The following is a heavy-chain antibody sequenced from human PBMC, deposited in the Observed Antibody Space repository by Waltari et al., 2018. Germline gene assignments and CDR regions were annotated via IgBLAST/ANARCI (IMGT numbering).Heavy chain of an antibody. D-gene: IGHD2-8*01. CDR2: IIPIFGTA. CDR3: ARDMDCTNGVCYSDAFDI. Sequence: QVQLVQSGAEVKTPGSSVKVSCKASGGPFSSYAISWVRQAPGQGLEWMGGIIPIFGTANYAQKFQGRVTITADESTSTAYMELSSLRSEDTAVYYCARDMDCTNGVCYSDAFDIWGQGTMVTVSS. CDR1: GGPFSSYA. J-gene: IGHJ3*02. V-gene: IGHV1-69*12.